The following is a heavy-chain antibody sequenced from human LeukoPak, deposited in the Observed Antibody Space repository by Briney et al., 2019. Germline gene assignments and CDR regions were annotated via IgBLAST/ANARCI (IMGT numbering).Heavy chain of an antibody. J-gene: IGHJ4*02. CDR1: GFTFSSYA. Sequence: GGSLRLSCAASGFTFSSYAMSWVRQAPGKGLEWVSAISGSGGSTYYADSVKSRFTISRDNSKNTLYLQMNSLRAEDTAAYYCAKDYGFGMMNPFDYWGQGTLVTVSS. CDR3: AKDYGFGMMNPFDY. D-gene: IGHD3-10*01. CDR2: ISGSGGST. V-gene: IGHV3-23*01.